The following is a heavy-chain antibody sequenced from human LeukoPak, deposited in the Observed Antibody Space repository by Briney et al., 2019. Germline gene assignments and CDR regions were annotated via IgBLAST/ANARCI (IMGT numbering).Heavy chain of an antibody. J-gene: IGHJ5*02. V-gene: IGHV3-11*01. Sequence: LSLTCTVSGGSISSYYWSWIRQAPGKGLEWVSYISSSGSTIYYADSVKGRFTISRDNAKNSLYLQMNSLRAEDTAVYYCARDQRRSSWYYHWGQGTLVTVSS. CDR3: ARDQRRSSWYYH. CDR1: GGSISSYY. CDR2: ISSSGSTI. D-gene: IGHD6-13*01.